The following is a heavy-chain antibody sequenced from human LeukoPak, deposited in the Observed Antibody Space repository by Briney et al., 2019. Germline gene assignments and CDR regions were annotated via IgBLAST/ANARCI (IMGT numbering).Heavy chain of an antibody. V-gene: IGHV1-2*02. D-gene: IGHD2-15*01. J-gene: IGHJ6*03. Sequence: GASVKVSCKASGYTFTGYYIHWVRQAPGQGLEGMGWINPNNGATNYAQKFQGRITMTRDTSITTAYMELSSLRSDDTAIYYCARDVVVVVGASRSNFYFYMDVWGKGTTVTVSS. CDR2: INPNNGAT. CDR3: ARDVVVVVGASRSNFYFYMDV. CDR1: GYTFTGYY.